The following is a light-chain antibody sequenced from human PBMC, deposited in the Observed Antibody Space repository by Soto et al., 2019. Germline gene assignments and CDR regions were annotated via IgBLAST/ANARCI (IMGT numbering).Light chain of an antibody. J-gene: IGKJ5*01. V-gene: IGKV1-33*01. CDR2: DAS. Sequence: DIQRTQSPSSLSASVGDRVTITCQASQDISNYLNWYQQKPGKAPKLLIYDASSLESGVPSRFSGSGSGTDFTFTISRLQPEDIATYYCQQYENLPTFGQGTRLEIK. CDR1: QDISNY. CDR3: QQYENLPT.